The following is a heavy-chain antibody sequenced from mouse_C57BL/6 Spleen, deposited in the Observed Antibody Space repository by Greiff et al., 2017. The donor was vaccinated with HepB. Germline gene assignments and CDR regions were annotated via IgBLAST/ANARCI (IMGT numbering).Heavy chain of an antibody. CDR2: IYPGDGDT. CDR1: GYAFSSYW. Sequence: VQLQQSGAELVKPGASVKISCKASGYAFSSYWMNWVKQRPGKGLEWIGQIYPGDGDTNYNGKFKGKATLTADKSSSTAYMQLSSLTSEDSAVYFCARVSDYYGSSFDYWGQGTTLTVSS. J-gene: IGHJ2*01. D-gene: IGHD1-1*01. V-gene: IGHV1-80*01. CDR3: ARVSDYYGSSFDY.